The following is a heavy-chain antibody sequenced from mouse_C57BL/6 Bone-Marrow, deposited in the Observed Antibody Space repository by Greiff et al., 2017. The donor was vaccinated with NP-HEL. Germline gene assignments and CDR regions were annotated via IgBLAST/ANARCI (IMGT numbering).Heavy chain of an antibody. CDR3: ARRNRYYAMDY. Sequence: VQLQQSGPELVKPGASVKISCKASGYTFTDYYINWVKQRPGQGLEWIGWIFPGSGSTYYNEKFKSKATLTVDTSSSTAYMQLSSLTSEDSAVYYCARRNRYYAMDYWGQGTSVTVSS. V-gene: IGHV1-75*01. J-gene: IGHJ4*01. CDR2: IFPGSGST. CDR1: GYTFTDYY.